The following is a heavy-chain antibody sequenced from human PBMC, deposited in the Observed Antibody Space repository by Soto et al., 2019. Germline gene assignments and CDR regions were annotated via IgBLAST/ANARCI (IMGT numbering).Heavy chain of an antibody. V-gene: IGHV4-59*01. CDR2: IYYSGST. J-gene: IGHJ6*02. CDR3: ARETQLGYYGMDV. D-gene: IGHD5-18*01. CDR1: GGSISSYY. Sequence: SETLSLTCTVSGGSISSYYWSWIRQPPGKGLEWIGYIYYSGSTNYNPSLKSRVTISVDTSKNQFSLKLSSVTAADTAVYYCARETQLGYYGMDVWGQGTTVTVSS.